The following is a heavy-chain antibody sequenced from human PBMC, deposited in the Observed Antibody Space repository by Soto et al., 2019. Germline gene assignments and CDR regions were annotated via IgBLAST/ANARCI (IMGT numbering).Heavy chain of an antibody. J-gene: IGHJ4*02. CDR3: GKVLVGATAHTDSDS. Sequence: PSETLSLTCTVSGGSIYRSGYYWGWIRQPPGRGLEWIGNIDYNGVTYSNPSLKSRVTISRDTSKNQFSLKLTSVTAADTALYYCGKVLVGATAHTDSDSWGPGTLVTVAS. D-gene: IGHD2-15*01. CDR2: IDYNGVT. V-gene: IGHV4-39*01. CDR1: GGSIYRSGYY.